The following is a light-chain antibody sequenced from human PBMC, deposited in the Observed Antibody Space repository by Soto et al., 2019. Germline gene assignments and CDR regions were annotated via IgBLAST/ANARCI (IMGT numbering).Light chain of an antibody. CDR2: GAS. J-gene: IGKJ2*01. Sequence: ESMLTQSPGTLSLSPGERATLSCRASQSISSMYLTWYQHKPGQAPRLLIYGASIRATGIPDRFSGSGSGTDLPLTISRLEPEDSAVYYFQQFRSSPPAFTFGQGTKLEI. CDR3: QQFRSSPPAFT. V-gene: IGKV3-20*01. CDR1: QSISSMY.